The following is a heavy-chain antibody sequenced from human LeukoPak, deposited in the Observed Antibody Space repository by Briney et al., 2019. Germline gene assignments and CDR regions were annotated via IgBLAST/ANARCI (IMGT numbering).Heavy chain of an antibody. Sequence: PSETLSLTCAVYGGSFSGYYWSWIRQPPGKGLERIGEINHSGSTNYNPSLKSRVALSVDTSKNQFSLKLSSLTAADTAVYYCAKSREEIRGLDAFDIWGQGTMVTVSS. CDR1: GGSFSGYY. V-gene: IGHV4-34*09. CDR3: AKSREEIRGLDAFDI. D-gene: IGHD5-24*01. CDR2: INHSGST. J-gene: IGHJ3*02.